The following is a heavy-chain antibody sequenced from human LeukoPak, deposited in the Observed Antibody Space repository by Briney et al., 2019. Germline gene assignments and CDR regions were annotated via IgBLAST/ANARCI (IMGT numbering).Heavy chain of an antibody. V-gene: IGHV1-2*02. CDR2: INPNSGGT. Sequence: GASVKVSCKASGYTFTGYYMHWVRQAPGQGLEWMGWINPNSGGTNYAQKFQGRVTMTRDTSISTAYMELSRLRSDDTAVYYCARGDILTGYYTIDYWGQGTLVTVSS. D-gene: IGHD3-9*01. CDR1: GYTFTGYY. CDR3: ARGDILTGYYTIDY. J-gene: IGHJ4*02.